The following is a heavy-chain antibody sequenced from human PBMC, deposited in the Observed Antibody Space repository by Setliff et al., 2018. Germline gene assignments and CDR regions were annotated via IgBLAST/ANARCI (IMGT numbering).Heavy chain of an antibody. D-gene: IGHD3-10*01. V-gene: IGHV4-59*11. Sequence: SETLSLTCTVSGGSIGPHYWSWIRQAPGKGLEWIGHIFYSDTAKYNPSLESRAAISVDSSKNQFSLKLRSVTAADTSVYYCARDRSTVIRGVASFFYYYMDVWGGGTTVTVSS. CDR1: GGSIGPHY. J-gene: IGHJ6*03. CDR2: IFYSDTA. CDR3: ARDRSTVIRGVASFFYYYMDV.